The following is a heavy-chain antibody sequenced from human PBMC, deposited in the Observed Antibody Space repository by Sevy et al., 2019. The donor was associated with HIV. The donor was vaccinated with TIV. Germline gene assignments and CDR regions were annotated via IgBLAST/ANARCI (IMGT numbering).Heavy chain of an antibody. CDR1: GFTFSSYS. D-gene: IGHD6-13*01. CDR3: ARDLGIAADGTLDAFDI. Sequence: GGSLRLSCAASGFTFSSYSMNWVRQAPGKGLEWVSSISSSSSYIYYADSVKGRFTISRDNAKNSLYLQMNSLRAEDTDEYYCARDLGIAADGTLDAFDIWGQGTMVTVSS. CDR2: ISSSSSYI. J-gene: IGHJ3*02. V-gene: IGHV3-21*01.